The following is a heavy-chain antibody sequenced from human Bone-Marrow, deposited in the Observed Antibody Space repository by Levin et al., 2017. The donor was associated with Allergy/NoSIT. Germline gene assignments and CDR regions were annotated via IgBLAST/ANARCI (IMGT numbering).Heavy chain of an antibody. Sequence: ASVKVSCKASGYPFSSYGLGWVRQAPGQGLEWMGWVSVFNGNTHFAQSFQGRVAMTTDTSMNTAYLDLKSLTSDDTAVYYCARGDIDFYSTTTGYYFDSWGQGTLVSVSS. J-gene: IGHJ4*02. D-gene: IGHD3-9*01. V-gene: IGHV1-18*01. CDR1: GYPFSSYG. CDR2: VSVFNGNT. CDR3: ARGDIDFYSTTTGYYFDS.